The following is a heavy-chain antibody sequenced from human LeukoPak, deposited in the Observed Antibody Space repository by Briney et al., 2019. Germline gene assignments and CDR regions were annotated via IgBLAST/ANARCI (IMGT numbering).Heavy chain of an antibody. CDR3: ARRMGERWLQSLLYYYYYMDV. V-gene: IGHV3-7*01. J-gene: IGHJ6*03. D-gene: IGHD5-24*01. Sequence: GGSLRLSCVAFGFTFSRNWMSWVRQAPGKGLEWVAAVKQDGSETNYVDSVKGRFTISRDNAKNSLYLQMNSLRAEDTAVYYCARRMGERWLQSLLYYYYYMDVWGKGTTVTVSS. CDR2: VKQDGSET. CDR1: GFTFSRNW.